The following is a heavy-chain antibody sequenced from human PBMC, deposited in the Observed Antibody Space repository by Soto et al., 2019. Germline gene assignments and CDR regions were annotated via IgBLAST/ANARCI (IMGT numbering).Heavy chain of an antibody. D-gene: IGHD5-18*01. Sequence: PSETLSLTCTVSGGSVSSGSYYWTWIRQPPGRGLEWIGYIYYTGSTDYNPSLKSRVTISVDTSKNQFSLKLSSVTAADTAVYYCARVFRGYSPRFAFDIWGQGTMVTVAS. V-gene: IGHV4-61*01. CDR3: ARVFRGYSPRFAFDI. CDR2: IYYTGST. J-gene: IGHJ3*02. CDR1: GGSVSSGSYY.